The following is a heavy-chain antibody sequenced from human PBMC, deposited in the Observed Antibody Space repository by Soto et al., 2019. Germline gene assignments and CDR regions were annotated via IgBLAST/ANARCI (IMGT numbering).Heavy chain of an antibody. D-gene: IGHD3-10*01. CDR1: GASISSENC. CDR2: ISHSGST. V-gene: IGHV4-4*02. CDR3: VREIAAFGSNMIYY. J-gene: IGHJ4*02. Sequence: SETLSLSCAVSGASISSENCWAWVRQTPGQGLEWIGEISHSGSTIYNWSLKSRVTISLDKSKNQFSLRLTSVTAADSAVYYCVREIAAFGSNMIYYWGQGTQVTISS.